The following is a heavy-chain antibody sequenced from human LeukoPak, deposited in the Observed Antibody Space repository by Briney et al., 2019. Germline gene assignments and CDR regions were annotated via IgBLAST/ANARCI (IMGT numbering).Heavy chain of an antibody. V-gene: IGHV3-7*03. CDR3: ARTWMYSNYF. D-gene: IGHD4-11*01. CDR1: GFTFSNYW. J-gene: IGHJ4*02. Sequence: GGSLRLSCAASGFTFSNYWMSWVRQAPGKGLEWVANINQDGSEKYYVDSVRGRFTISRDNAENSLYLQMNSLRAEDTAVYYCARTWMYSNYFRGQGTLVTVSS. CDR2: INQDGSEK.